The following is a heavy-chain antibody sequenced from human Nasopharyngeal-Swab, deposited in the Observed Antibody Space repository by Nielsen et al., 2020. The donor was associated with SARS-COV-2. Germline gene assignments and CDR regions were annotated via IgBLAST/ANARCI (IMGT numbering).Heavy chain of an antibody. CDR1: GFTVSSNY. CDR2: IYSGGST. D-gene: IGHD2-21*02. J-gene: IGHJ4*02. Sequence: GESLNTPCAASGFTVSSNYMSWVRQAPGKGLEWVSVIYSGGSTYYADPVKGRFTISRDNSKNPLYLQMNSLRAEGTAVYYCARAPVCGGDCYAYYFDYWGQGTLVTVSS. CDR3: ARAPVCGGDCYAYYFDY. V-gene: IGHV3-53*01.